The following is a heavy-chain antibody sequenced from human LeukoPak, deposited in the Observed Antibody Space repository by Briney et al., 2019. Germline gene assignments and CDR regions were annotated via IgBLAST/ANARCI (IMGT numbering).Heavy chain of an antibody. CDR1: GGSFSGYY. CDR3: ARRREPRAVPAAIAQGGYYFDY. Sequence: SETLSLTCAVYGGSFSGYYWSWIRQPPGKGLEWIGEINHSGSTNYNPSLKSRVTISVDTSKNQFSLKLSSVTAADTAVYYCARRREPRAVPAAIAQGGYYFDYWGQGTLVTVSS. D-gene: IGHD2-2*01. J-gene: IGHJ4*02. V-gene: IGHV4-34*01. CDR2: INHSGST.